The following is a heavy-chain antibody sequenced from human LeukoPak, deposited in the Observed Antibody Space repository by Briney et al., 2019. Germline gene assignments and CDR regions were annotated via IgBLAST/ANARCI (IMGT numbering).Heavy chain of an antibody. Sequence: SETLSLTCTVSGDSMSSSSYYWGWIRQPPGKGLEWIGNIYYSGSTYYSPSLKSRLTISVDTSKNQFSLKLRSVTAADTAVYYCARRYSGNLGDAFDIWGQGTMVTVSS. CDR3: ARRYSGNLGDAFDI. V-gene: IGHV4-39*01. J-gene: IGHJ3*02. D-gene: IGHD4-23*01. CDR2: IYYSGST. CDR1: GDSMSSSSYY.